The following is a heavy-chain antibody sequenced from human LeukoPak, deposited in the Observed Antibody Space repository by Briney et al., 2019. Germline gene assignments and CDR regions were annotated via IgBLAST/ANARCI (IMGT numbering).Heavy chain of an antibody. V-gene: IGHV1-69*11. CDR2: IIPILGTA. CDR3: ARRSGFDY. J-gene: IGHJ4*02. CDR1: GGTFSSYA. Sequence: SVKVSCKASGGTFSSYAISWLRQAPGQGLEWMGRIIPILGTANYAQKFQGRVTITTDESTSTAYMELSSLRSEDTAVYYCARRSGFDYWGQGTLVTVSS.